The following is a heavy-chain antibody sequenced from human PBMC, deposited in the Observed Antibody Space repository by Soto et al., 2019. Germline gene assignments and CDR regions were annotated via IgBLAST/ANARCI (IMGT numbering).Heavy chain of an antibody. V-gene: IGHV4-59*01. CDR3: ASANIAAAGFYYDGLDV. Sequence: SETLSLTCTVSGGSISSYYWSWIRQPPGKGLEWIGYIYYYGSPTYNPSLKGRVTISVDTSKNQFSLKLSSVTAADTAVYYCASANIAAAGFYYDGLDVWGQGTPVPVS. D-gene: IGHD6-13*01. J-gene: IGHJ6*02. CDR1: GGSISSYY. CDR2: IYYYGSP.